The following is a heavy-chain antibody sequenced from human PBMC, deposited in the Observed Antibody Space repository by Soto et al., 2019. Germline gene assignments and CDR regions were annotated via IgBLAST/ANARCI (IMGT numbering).Heavy chain of an antibody. V-gene: IGHV3-53*01. CDR3: ARDSGMIRGNYGMDV. J-gene: IGHJ6*02. CDR1: GFIVRSNY. CDR2: IYSSGNI. Sequence: GGSLRLSCAASGFIVRSNYMTWVRQAPGKGLEWVSVIYSSGNIYYPDSVKGRFTTSRDNSQNTFFLQMNSLRAEDTAVYYCARDSGMIRGNYGMDVWGQGTTVTVSS. D-gene: IGHD3-10*01.